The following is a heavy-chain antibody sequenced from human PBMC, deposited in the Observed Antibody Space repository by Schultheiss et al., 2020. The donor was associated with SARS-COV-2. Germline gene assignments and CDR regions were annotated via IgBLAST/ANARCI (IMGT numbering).Heavy chain of an antibody. D-gene: IGHD3-3*01. J-gene: IGHJ6*03. CDR1: GFTFGGSG. Sequence: GGSLRLSCAAAGFTFGGSGMHWVRQAPGKGLEWVSYISSSGSTIYYADSVKGRFTISRDNAKNSLYLQMNSLRAEDTAVYYCTIFGVVIIDYYMDVWGKGTTVTVSS. CDR2: ISSSGSTI. V-gene: IGHV3-48*04. CDR3: TIFGVVIIDYYMDV.